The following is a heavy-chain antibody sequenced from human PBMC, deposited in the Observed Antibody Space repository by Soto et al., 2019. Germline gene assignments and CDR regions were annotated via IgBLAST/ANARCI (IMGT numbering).Heavy chain of an antibody. J-gene: IGHJ5*02. CDR1: GFTFSDYY. V-gene: IGHV3-11*01. CDR3: VRGGWSSSGGIAAS. D-gene: IGHD6-13*01. Sequence: GGSLRLCCAASGFTFSDYYMSWIRQAPGKGLEWVSYISSSGASIYYADSVKGRFTISRDNAENSLSLQMNSLRAEDTAVYYCVRGGWSSSGGIAASWGQGTLVTVSS. CDR2: ISSSGASI.